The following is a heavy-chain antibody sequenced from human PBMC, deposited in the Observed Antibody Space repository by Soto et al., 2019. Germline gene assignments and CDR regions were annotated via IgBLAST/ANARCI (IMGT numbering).Heavy chain of an antibody. J-gene: IGHJ3*02. V-gene: IGHV4-59*12. CDR1: GGSISSFY. D-gene: IGHD1-26*01. CDR2: MYYSGST. Sequence: PSETLSLTCTVSGGSISSFYWSWIRQPPGKGLEWIGCMYYSGSTNQNPSLKSRVTMSVDTSKNQFSLKLTSVTAADTAVYYCARERNRYSGSYLAFDIWGQGIGVTVSS. CDR3: ARERNRYSGSYLAFDI.